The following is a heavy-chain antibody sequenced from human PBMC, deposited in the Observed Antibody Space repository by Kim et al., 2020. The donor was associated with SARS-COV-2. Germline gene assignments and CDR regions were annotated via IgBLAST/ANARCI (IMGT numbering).Heavy chain of an antibody. CDR2: INHSGST. CDR3: ARGRIVVVVAEDQHYYYYGMDV. CDR1: GGSFSGYY. J-gene: IGHJ6*02. D-gene: IGHD2-15*01. V-gene: IGHV4-34*01. Sequence: SETLSLTCAVYGGSFSGYYWSWIRQPPGKGLEWIGEINHSGSTNYNPSLKSRVTISVDTSKNQFSLKLSSVTAADTAVYYCARGRIVVVVAEDQHYYYYGMDVWGQGTTVTVSS.